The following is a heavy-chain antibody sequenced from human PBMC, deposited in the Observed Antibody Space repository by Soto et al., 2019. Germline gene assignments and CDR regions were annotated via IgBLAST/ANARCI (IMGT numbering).Heavy chain of an antibody. Sequence: SETLSLTCTVSGGSISSYYWSWIRQPPGKGLEWIGYIYYSGNTNYNPSLKSRVTVSVDTSKNQFSLKLSSVTAADTAVYYCVRLSARSFDYCGQGTLVTGSA. CDR3: VRLSARSFDY. J-gene: IGHJ4*02. CDR2: IYYSGNT. CDR1: GGSISSYY. D-gene: IGHD2-15*01. V-gene: IGHV4-59*01.